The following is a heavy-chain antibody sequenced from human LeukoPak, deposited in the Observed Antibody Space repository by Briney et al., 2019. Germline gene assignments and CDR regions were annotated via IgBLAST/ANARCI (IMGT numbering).Heavy chain of an antibody. D-gene: IGHD6-6*01. V-gene: IGHV3-73*01. CDR2: IRSKSNSYAT. CDR3: TTYSNSSGGY. CDR1: GFTFSGSA. Sequence: GGSLRLSCAASGFTFSGSAMYWVCQASGKGLEWVGRIRSKSNSYATAYAASVKGRFTISRDDSKNTAYLQMSSLKAEDTAVYYCTTYSNSSGGYWGQGTLVTVSS. J-gene: IGHJ4*02.